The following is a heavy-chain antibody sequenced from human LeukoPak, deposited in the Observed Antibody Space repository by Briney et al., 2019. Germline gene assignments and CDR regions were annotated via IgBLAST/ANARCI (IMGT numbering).Heavy chain of an antibody. D-gene: IGHD6-13*01. Sequence: GGSLTLSCTASGFTFSSYARSWVRQAPGKGLEWVSAISGSGGSTYYADSVKGRSTISRDNSKNTPYLQMNSPRAEDTAVYSCAKDVYSSSWYPPRPFDYWGQGTLVTVSS. CDR3: AKDVYSSSWYPPRPFDY. V-gene: IGHV3-23*01. CDR1: GFTFSSYA. J-gene: IGHJ4*02. CDR2: ISGSGGST.